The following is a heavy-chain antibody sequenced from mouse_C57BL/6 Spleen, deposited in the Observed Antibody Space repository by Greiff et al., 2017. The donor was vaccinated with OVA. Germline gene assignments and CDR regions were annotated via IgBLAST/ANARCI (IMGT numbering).Heavy chain of an antibody. J-gene: IGHJ3*01. CDR3: ASPDYDYADGWFAY. CDR1: GYTFTSYW. CDR2: IHPNSGST. Sequence: QVQLQQPGAELVKPGASVKLSCKASGYTFTSYWMHWVKQRPGQGLEWIGMIHPNSGSTNYNEKFKSKATLTVDKSSSTAYMQLSSLTSEDSAVYYCASPDYDYADGWFAYWGQGTLVTVSA. V-gene: IGHV1-64*01. D-gene: IGHD2-4*01.